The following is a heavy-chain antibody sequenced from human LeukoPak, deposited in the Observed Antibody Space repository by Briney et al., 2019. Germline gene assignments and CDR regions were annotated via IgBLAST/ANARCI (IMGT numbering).Heavy chain of an antibody. Sequence: PGRSLTLSCAASGFTFSSYGMHWVRQAPGKGLEWVAVIWYDGSNKYYADSVKGRFTISRDNSKNTLYLQMNSLRAEDTAVYYCARDRSSELPDALDIWGQGTMVTVSS. V-gene: IGHV3-33*01. CDR1: GFTFSSYG. J-gene: IGHJ3*02. CDR2: IWYDGSNK. D-gene: IGHD1-26*01. CDR3: ARDRSSELPDALDI.